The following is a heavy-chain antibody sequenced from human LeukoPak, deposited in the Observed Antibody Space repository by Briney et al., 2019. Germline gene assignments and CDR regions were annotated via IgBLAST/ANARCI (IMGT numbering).Heavy chain of an antibody. CDR2: INPSGGST. J-gene: IGHJ5*02. CDR3: ARGNLYGSSWYWFDP. D-gene: IGHD6-13*01. V-gene: IGHV1-46*01. CDR1: GYTFTSYY. Sequence: GASVKVSCKASGYTFTSYYMHWVRQAPGQGLEWMGIINPSGGSTNYAQKFQGRVTITADESTSTAYMELSSLRSEDTAVYYCARGNLYGSSWYWFDPWGQGTLVTVSS.